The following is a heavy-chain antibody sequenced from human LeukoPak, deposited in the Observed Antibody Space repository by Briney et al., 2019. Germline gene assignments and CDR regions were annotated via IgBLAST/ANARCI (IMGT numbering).Heavy chain of an antibody. CDR3: AKDHSSSRWNDY. J-gene: IGHJ4*02. D-gene: IGHD6-6*01. Sequence: GGSLRLSCVASGVTLSNYAMSWARQAPGKGLEWVSGISSSGSGGNTYYADSVKGRFTISRDSSRNTLFLHMNSLRAEDTAVYYCAKDHSSSRWNDYWGQGTLVTVSS. CDR1: GVTLSNYA. CDR2: ISSSGSGGNT. V-gene: IGHV3-23*01.